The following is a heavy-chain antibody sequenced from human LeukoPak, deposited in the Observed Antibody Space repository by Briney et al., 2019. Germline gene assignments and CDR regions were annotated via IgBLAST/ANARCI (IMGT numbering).Heavy chain of an antibody. V-gene: IGHV1-46*01. CDR1: GYTFTSYY. D-gene: IGHD6-13*01. Sequence: ASVKVSCMASGYTFTSYYMHWVRQAPGQGLEWMGIINPSGGSTSYAQKFQGRVTMTRDTSTSTVYMELSSLRSEDTAVYYCAREWSIAAAGTDAFDIWGQGTMVTVSS. CDR2: INPSGGST. CDR3: AREWSIAAAGTDAFDI. J-gene: IGHJ3*02.